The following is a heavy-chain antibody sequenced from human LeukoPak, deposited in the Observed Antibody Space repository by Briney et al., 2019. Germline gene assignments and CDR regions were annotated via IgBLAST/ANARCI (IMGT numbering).Heavy chain of an antibody. V-gene: IGHV3-7*01. CDR1: GFTLSSYW. CDR2: IKQDGSEK. Sequence: HAGGSLRLSCAASGFTLSSYWMSWVRQAPGKGLEWVANIKQDGSEKYYVDSVKGRFTISRDNAKNSLYLQMNSLRAEDTAVYYCAREGVYDSSGYYFDYWGQGTLVTVSS. CDR3: AREGVYDSSGYYFDY. J-gene: IGHJ4*02. D-gene: IGHD3-22*01.